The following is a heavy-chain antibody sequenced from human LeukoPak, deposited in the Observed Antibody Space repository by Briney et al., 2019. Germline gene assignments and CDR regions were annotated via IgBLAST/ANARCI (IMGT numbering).Heavy chain of an antibody. J-gene: IGHJ3*02. D-gene: IGHD3-22*01. V-gene: IGHV4-59*11. CDR2: IFYVGST. CDR1: GDSIGSHY. Sequence: SETLSLTCTVSGDSIGSHYWSWIRQPPGKGLEWIGYIFYVGSTNYNPSLKSRVTISVDTSKNQFPLKLNSVTAADTAVYYCARDYYDSRGEAFDIWGQGTMVTVSS. CDR3: ARDYYDSRGEAFDI.